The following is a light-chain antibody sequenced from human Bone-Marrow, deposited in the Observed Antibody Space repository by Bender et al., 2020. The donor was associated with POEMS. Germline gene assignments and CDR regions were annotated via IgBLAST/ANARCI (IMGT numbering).Light chain of an antibody. Sequence: QSALTQPASVSGSPGQSITISCTGTSSDVGGYNLVSWYQHHPGKGPKLMIYEGSKRPSGISNRFSGSKSGNTASLTISGLQSEDEALYYCSAWDDSLSGWVFGGGTKLTVL. CDR3: SAWDDSLSGWV. J-gene: IGLJ3*02. CDR1: SSDVGGYNL. CDR2: EGS. V-gene: IGLV2-14*02.